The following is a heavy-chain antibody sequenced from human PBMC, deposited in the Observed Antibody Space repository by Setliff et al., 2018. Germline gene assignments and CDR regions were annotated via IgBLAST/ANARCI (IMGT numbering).Heavy chain of an antibody. Sequence: LTCAVSGGSISSSNWWSWVRQPPGKGLEWIGRIKSKTDGGTTDYAAPVKGRFTISRDDSKNTLYLQMNSLKTEDTAVYYCTTAPLAAASTCWGQGTQVTVSS. J-gene: IGHJ4*02. V-gene: IGHV3-15*01. D-gene: IGHD6-13*01. CDR2: IKSKTDGGTT. CDR1: GGSISSSNW. CDR3: TTAPLAAASTC.